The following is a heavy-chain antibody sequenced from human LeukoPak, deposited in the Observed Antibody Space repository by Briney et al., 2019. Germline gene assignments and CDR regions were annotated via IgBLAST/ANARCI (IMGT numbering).Heavy chain of an antibody. Sequence: GESLKISCKGSGYSLTSYWIGWVRQIPGKGLEWGGIIYPGDANTRYSPSFQCQVTISAAKSISTAYLQWSSLKASDTAIYYCARHACRGGNCYSVDYWGQGTLVTVSS. J-gene: IGHJ4*02. D-gene: IGHD2-15*01. V-gene: IGHV5-51*01. CDR2: IYPGDANT. CDR3: ARHACRGGNCYSVDY. CDR1: GYSLTSYW.